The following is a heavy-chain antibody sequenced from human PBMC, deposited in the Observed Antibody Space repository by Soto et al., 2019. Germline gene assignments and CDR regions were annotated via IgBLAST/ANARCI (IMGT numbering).Heavy chain of an antibody. CDR3: ARDRSATVTGNLHDAFDI. V-gene: IGHV3-30-3*01. CDR2: ISYDGSKK. J-gene: IGHJ3*02. CDR1: GFTFSSYA. D-gene: IGHD4-17*01. Sequence: GGSLRLSCAASGFTFSSYAMHWVRQAPGKGLEWVAVISYDGSKKYSADAVKGRFTISRDNSKKTLYLEMNSLRAEDTAVYYCARDRSATVTGNLHDAFDIWGQGTMVTVSS.